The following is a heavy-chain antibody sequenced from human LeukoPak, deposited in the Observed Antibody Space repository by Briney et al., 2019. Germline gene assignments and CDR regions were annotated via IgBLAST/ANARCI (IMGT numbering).Heavy chain of an antibody. V-gene: IGHV4-39*01. CDR3: ARLVAATPGYYYYYMDV. D-gene: IGHD2-15*01. J-gene: IGHJ6*03. CDR2: IYYSGST. Sequence: PSGTLSLTCTVSGGSISSSSYYWGWIRQPPGKGLEWIGSIYYSGSTYYNPSLKSRVTISVDTSKNQFSLKLSSVTAADTAVYYCARLVAATPGYYYYYMDVWGKGTTVTVSS. CDR1: GGSISSSSYY.